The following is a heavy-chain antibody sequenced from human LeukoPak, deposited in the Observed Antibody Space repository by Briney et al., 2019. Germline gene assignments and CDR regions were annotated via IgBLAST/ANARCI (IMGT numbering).Heavy chain of an antibody. J-gene: IGHJ5*02. Sequence: SETLSLTCAVYGGSFSGYYWSWIRQPPGKGLEWIGEINHSGSTNYNPSPKSRVTISVDTSKNQFSLKLSSVTAADTAVYYCARGFDGYSSGWYGIWFAPWGQGTLVTVSS. CDR1: GGSFSGYY. CDR2: INHSGST. V-gene: IGHV4-34*01. D-gene: IGHD6-19*01. CDR3: ARGFDGYSSGWYGIWFAP.